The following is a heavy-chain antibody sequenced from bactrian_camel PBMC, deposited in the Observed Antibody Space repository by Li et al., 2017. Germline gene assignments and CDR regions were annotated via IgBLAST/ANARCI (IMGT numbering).Heavy chain of an antibody. J-gene: IGHJ4*01. V-gene: IGHV3S55*01. Sequence: QVQLVESGGGSVQSGGSLRLSCKGSGYASGAYCMGWFRQVPGKEREQVATIGTVSSASYADSVKGRFIISADNAQNMLYLEMNSLKPEDTALYYCAIQCRASCSANPILRPLDYRFFGQGTQVTVS. CDR1: GYASGAYC. CDR2: IGTVSSA. D-gene: IGHD2*01.